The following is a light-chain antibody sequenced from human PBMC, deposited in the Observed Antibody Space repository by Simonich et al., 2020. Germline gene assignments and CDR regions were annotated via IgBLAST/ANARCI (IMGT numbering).Light chain of an antibody. Sequence: QSALTQPASVSGSPGQSITISCTGTSSDVGGYNYVSWYQQHPGKAPKLMIYDVRKRPSGVSNRFSGSKSGNTASLTISGLQAEDEADYYCCSYAGSYTLVFGGGTKLTVL. CDR1: SSDVGGYNY. J-gene: IGLJ3*02. CDR3: CSYAGSYTLV. V-gene: IGLV2-14*01. CDR2: DVR.